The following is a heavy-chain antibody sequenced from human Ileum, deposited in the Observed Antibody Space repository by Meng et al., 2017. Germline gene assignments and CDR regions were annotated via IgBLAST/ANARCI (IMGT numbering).Heavy chain of an antibody. CDR2: IKGEGSRT. V-gene: IGHV3-74*01. Sequence: EVQLVESGGGLVQPGGSLRLSCVASGFSFSSSWMHWFRQAPGKGLVWVSRIKGEGSRTSYADFVRGRFTISRDNAKNTLFLQINSLRAEDTAVYYCARDLSSEWELLNWGQGTLVTVSS. J-gene: IGHJ4*02. D-gene: IGHD1-26*01. CDR1: GFSFSSSW. CDR3: ARDLSSEWELLN.